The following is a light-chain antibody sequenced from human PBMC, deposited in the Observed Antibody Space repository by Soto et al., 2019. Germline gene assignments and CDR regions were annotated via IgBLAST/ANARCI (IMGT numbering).Light chain of an antibody. J-gene: IGLJ2*01. CDR2: LNSDGTH. CDR1: SGHNSYA. CDR3: QTWGTGIQGV. V-gene: IGLV4-69*01. Sequence: QAVVTQSPSASASLGASVKLTCTLSSGHNSYAIAWHQQQPEKGPRYLMKLNSDGTHSKGDGIPDRFSGSSSGAERYLTISSLQSEDEADYYCQTWGTGIQGVFGGGTKLTVL.